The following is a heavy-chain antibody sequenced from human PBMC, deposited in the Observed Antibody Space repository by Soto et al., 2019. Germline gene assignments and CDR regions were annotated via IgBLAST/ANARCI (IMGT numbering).Heavy chain of an antibody. Sequence: ASVKVSCKASGYTFTGYYMHWVRQAPGQGLEWMGWINPNSGGTNYAQKFQGRVTMTRDTSISTAYMGLSRLRSDDTAVYYCARVRIAAAGPYYYYYGMDVWGQGTTVTVSS. CDR1: GYTFTGYY. V-gene: IGHV1-2*02. CDR3: ARVRIAAAGPYYYYYGMDV. CDR2: INPNSGGT. J-gene: IGHJ6*02. D-gene: IGHD6-13*01.